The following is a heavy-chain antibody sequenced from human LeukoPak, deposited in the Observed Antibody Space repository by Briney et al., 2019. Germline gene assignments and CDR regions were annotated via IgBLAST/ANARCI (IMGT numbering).Heavy chain of an antibody. CDR3: ARASSTPGSGYYPFDY. CDR2: IYYTGST. D-gene: IGHD3-3*01. V-gene: IGHV4-59*01. Sequence: SSETLSLTCTVSGVSINNYYWSWIRQPPGKGLEWIGYIYYTGSTNYNPSPKSRLIISIDTSKNQFSLKLRSVTAADTAVYFCARASSTPGSGYYPFDYWGQGTLVTVSS. J-gene: IGHJ4*02. CDR1: GVSINNYY.